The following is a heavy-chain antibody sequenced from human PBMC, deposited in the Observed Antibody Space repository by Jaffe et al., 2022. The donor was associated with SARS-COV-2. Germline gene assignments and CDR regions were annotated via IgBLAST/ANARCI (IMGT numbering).Heavy chain of an antibody. J-gene: IGHJ4*02. CDR1: GFTFSNAW. Sequence: EVQLVESGGGLVKPGGSLRLSCAASGFTFSNAWMSWVRQAPGKGLEWVGRIKSKTDGGTTDYAAPVKGRFTISRDDSKNTLYLQMNSLKTEDTAVYYCTTDEPLRGFGFYDILTGYPSTYYFDYWGQGTLVTVSS. CDR3: TTDEPLRGFGFYDILTGYPSTYYFDY. CDR2: IKSKTDGGTT. D-gene: IGHD3-9*01. V-gene: IGHV3-15*01.